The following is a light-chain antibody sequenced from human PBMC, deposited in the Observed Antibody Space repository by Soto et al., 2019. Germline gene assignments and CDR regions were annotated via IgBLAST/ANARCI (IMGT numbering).Light chain of an antibody. Sequence: QSPLTQPRSVSGSPGQSVTISCTGTSSDVGGYNYVSWYQQHPGKAPKLMICGVNKRPSGVPDRFSGSKSGNSASLTISGLQAEDEADYYCCSYAGRYTWVFGTGTKLTVL. CDR2: GVN. J-gene: IGLJ1*01. CDR3: CSYAGRYTWV. CDR1: SSDVGGYNY. V-gene: IGLV2-11*01.